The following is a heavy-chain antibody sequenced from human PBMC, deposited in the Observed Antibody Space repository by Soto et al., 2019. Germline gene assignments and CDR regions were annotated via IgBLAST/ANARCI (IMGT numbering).Heavy chain of an antibody. V-gene: IGHV3-53*02. J-gene: IGHJ6*02. D-gene: IGHD3-16*01. Sequence: EVQMVETGGGLSQPGGSLRLSCAVSGFIVSSKYMTWVRQAPGKGLEWVSVIYTGGSTHYADSARGRFTISRDSSKNTLYLQMNSVRAEDAAVYYCTTYTGYGMDVWGQGNTVTVSS. CDR2: IYTGGST. CDR1: GFIVSSKY. CDR3: TTYTGYGMDV.